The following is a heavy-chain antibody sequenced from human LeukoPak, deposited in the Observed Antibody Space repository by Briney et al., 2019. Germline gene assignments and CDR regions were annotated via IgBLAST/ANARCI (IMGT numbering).Heavy chain of an antibody. CDR2: THYTGST. J-gene: IGHJ6*02. Sequence: KTSETLSLTCAVSGGSIRSSNYYWGWIRQPPGMGLEWIGTTHYTGSTHYNVSLRSRVTMSLDTSKNQFSLRLNYVTAADTAVYYCGKSTAFGASASYSYGMDVWGQGTTVTVSS. D-gene: IGHD3-16*01. CDR3: GKSTAFGASASYSYGMDV. CDR1: GGSIRSSNYY. V-gene: IGHV4-39*07.